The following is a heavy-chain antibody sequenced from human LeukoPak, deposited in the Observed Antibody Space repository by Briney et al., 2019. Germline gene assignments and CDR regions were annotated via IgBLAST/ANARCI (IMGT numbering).Heavy chain of an antibody. V-gene: IGHV4-59*06. CDR1: GGSISSYY. CDR3: ARAWRVKGPSFSLHIDY. J-gene: IGHJ4*02. CDR2: IYYSGST. Sequence: SETLSLTCTVSGGSISSYYWSWIRQHPGKGLEWIGYIYYSGSTYYNPSLKSRVTISVDTSKNQFSLKLSSVTAADTAVYYCARAWRVKGPSFSLHIDYWGQGTLVTVSS. D-gene: IGHD3-3*01.